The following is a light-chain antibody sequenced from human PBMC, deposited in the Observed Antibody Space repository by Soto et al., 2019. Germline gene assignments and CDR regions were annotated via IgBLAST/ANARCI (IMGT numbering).Light chain of an antibody. CDR1: SSDVGGYNY. V-gene: IGLV2-14*01. CDR3: SSYTSTSIV. Sequence: QSALTQPASVSGSPGQSITISCTGTSSDVGGYNYVSWYQRHPGKAPKLMIYDVSNRPSGVSNRSSGSKSGNTAPLTISGLQAEDEADYHCSSYTSTSIVFGTGTKLTVL. J-gene: IGLJ1*01. CDR2: DVS.